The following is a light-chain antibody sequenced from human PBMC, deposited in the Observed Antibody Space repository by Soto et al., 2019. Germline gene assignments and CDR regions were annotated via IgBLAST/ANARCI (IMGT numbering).Light chain of an antibody. CDR3: QQYGSSPLYT. V-gene: IGKV3-20*01. Sequence: EIVLTQSPGTLSMSPGERATLSCRASQSVTSSYIAWYQQKPGQAPRLLIYAASSRATGIPDRFSGSGSVTDFTLTMSRLEPEDFAGYYCQQYGSSPLYTFGQGTKLEIK. CDR2: AAS. CDR1: QSVTSSY. J-gene: IGKJ2*01.